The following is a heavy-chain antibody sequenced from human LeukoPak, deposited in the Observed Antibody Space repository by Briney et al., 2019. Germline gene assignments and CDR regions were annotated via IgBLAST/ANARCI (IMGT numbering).Heavy chain of an antibody. J-gene: IGHJ3*02. CDR1: GYTFTSYD. Sequence: ASVKVSCKASGYTFTSYDINWVRQATGPGLEWMGWMNPNSGNTGYAQKFQGRVTITRNTSRSTAYMELSSLRSEDTAVYYCARGEWELNAFDIWGRGTMVTVSS. V-gene: IGHV1-8*03. CDR2: MNPNSGNT. D-gene: IGHD1-26*01. CDR3: ARGEWELNAFDI.